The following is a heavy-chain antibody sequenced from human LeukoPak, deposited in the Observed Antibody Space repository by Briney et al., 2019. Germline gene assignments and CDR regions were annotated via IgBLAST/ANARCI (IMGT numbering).Heavy chain of an antibody. V-gene: IGHV4-38-2*02. D-gene: IGHD2-15*01. CDR3: ARDEWGYCSGGSCYYFDY. J-gene: IGHJ4*02. CDR2: IYHSGST. Sequence: PSETLSLTCTVSGYSISSAYYWGWIRQPPGKGLEWIGSIYHSGSTYYNPSLKSRVTISVDTSKNQFSLKLSSVTAADTAVYYYARDEWGYCSGGSCYYFDYWGQGTLVTVSS. CDR1: GYSISSAYY.